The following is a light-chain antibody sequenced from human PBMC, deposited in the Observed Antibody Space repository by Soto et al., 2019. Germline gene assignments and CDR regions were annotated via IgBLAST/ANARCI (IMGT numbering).Light chain of an antibody. CDR3: QKYNSLWT. CDR2: AAS. CDR1: QSISNY. Sequence: DIQMTQSPSSLSASVGDRITISCRASQSISNYLSWYQNKPGKAPKLLIYAASSLQSGVPSRFSGSGSGTDFTLTISSLQPYDFATYYCQKYNSLWTFGQGTKLDIK. J-gene: IGKJ1*01. V-gene: IGKV1-39*01.